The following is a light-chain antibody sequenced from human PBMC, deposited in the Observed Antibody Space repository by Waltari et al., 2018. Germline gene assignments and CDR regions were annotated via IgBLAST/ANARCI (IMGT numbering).Light chain of an antibody. CDR1: ISNIGAGYD. CDR2: RNT. V-gene: IGLV1-40*01. Sequence: QSVLTHPPSVSGAPGQRVTISCTGSISNIGAGYDVHWYQQLPGTAPKLLIYRNTNRPSGVPDRFSGSQSGTSASLAITGLQAEDEADYYCQSFDTSLSGATVFGGGTKLTVL. CDR3: QSFDTSLSGATV. J-gene: IGLJ3*02.